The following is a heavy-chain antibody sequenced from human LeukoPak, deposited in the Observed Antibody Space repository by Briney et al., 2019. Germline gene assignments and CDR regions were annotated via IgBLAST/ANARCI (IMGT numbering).Heavy chain of an antibody. CDR1: GFILSTYV. J-gene: IGHJ4*02. Sequence: PGGSLRLSCAASGFILSTYVMSWVRQAPGKGLEWVSTISSSGGYTYFADSVKGRFTISRDNSKNTLYLQMNSLRAEDTAVYYCARSVSLRFTSPRRPYYFDSWGQGTLVTVSS. CDR2: ISSSGGYT. CDR3: ARSVSLRFTSPRRPYYFDS. V-gene: IGHV3-23*01. D-gene: IGHD3-16*02.